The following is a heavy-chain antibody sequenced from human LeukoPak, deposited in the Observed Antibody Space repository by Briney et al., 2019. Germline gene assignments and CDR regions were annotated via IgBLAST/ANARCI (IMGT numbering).Heavy chain of an antibody. CDR3: ARPSAGGYSYGYSAFDI. J-gene: IGHJ3*02. V-gene: IGHV4-34*01. CDR2: INHSGST. D-gene: IGHD5-18*01. Sequence: SETLSLTCAVYGGSFSGYYWSWIRQPPGKGLEWIGEINHSGSTNYNPSPKSRVTISIDTSKNQFSLKLSSVTAADTAVYFCARPSAGGYSYGYSAFDIWGQGTMVTVSS. CDR1: GGSFSGYY.